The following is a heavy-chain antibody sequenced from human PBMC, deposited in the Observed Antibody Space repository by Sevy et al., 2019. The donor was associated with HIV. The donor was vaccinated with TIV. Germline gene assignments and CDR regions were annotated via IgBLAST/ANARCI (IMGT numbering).Heavy chain of an antibody. J-gene: IGHJ4*02. Sequence: SETLSLTCTVSGASISSSGYYWGWIRQPPGKGLEWIASIRYSGSTYYNPSLRSRVTISADASKNQFSLKLNSVAAADTAVYYCAGPILTYRSGWSYYDHWGQGTVVTVSS. D-gene: IGHD6-19*01. V-gene: IGHV4-39*01. CDR3: AGPILTYRSGWSYYDH. CDR1: GASISSSGYY. CDR2: IRYSGST.